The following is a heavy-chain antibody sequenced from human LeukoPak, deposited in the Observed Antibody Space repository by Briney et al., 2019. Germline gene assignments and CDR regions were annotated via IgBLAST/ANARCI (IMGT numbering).Heavy chain of an antibody. J-gene: IGHJ5*02. D-gene: IGHD3-10*01. CDR1: GGSISSYY. Sequence: PSETLSLTCTVSGGSISSYYWSWIRQPPGEGLEWIGYIYYSGSTNYNPSLKSRVTISVDTSKNQFSLKLSSVTAADTAVYYCARHVGTPITMVRGVRNWFDPWGQGTLVTVSS. CDR3: ARHVGTPITMVRGVRNWFDP. CDR2: IYYSGST. V-gene: IGHV4-59*08.